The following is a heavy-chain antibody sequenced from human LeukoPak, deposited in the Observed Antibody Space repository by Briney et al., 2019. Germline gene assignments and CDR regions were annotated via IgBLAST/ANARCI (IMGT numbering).Heavy chain of an antibody. Sequence: SETLSLTCAVSGGSISSGNWWTWVRQPPGKELEWIGEIYHSGSTNYNPSLKSRVTISVDKPKNQFSLKLSSVTATDTAVYYCARNGGKSDLDYWGQGTLVTVSS. CDR1: GGSISSGNW. J-gene: IGHJ4*02. CDR2: IYHSGST. D-gene: IGHD4-23*01. CDR3: ARNGGKSDLDY. V-gene: IGHV4-4*02.